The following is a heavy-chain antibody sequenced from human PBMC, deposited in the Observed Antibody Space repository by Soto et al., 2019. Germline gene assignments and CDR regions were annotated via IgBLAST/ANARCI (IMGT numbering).Heavy chain of an antibody. J-gene: IGHJ6*02. Sequence: GGSLRLSCAASGFTFSGYGMHWVRQAPGKGLEWVAVISYDGSNKYYADSVKGRFTISRDNSKNTLYLQMNSLRAEDTAVYYCAKDIVPDRPYYYGMDVWGQGTTVTVSS. V-gene: IGHV3-30*18. CDR1: GFTFSGYG. CDR3: AKDIVPDRPYYYGMDV. CDR2: ISYDGSNK. D-gene: IGHD2-2*01.